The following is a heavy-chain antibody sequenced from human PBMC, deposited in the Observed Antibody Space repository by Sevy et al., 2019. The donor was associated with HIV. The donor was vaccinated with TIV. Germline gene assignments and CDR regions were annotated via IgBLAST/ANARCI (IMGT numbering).Heavy chain of an antibody. Sequence: GGSLRLSCAASGFTFSSYSMNWVRQAPGKGLEWVSYISSSSSTIYYADSVKGRFTISRDNAKNSLYLHMNSMRAEDTAVYYCARGGYSSSWYVSPRRASDSYYYDGMDVWGQGTTVTVSS. CDR2: ISSSSSTI. J-gene: IGHJ6*02. CDR1: GFTFSSYS. V-gene: IGHV3-48*01. CDR3: ARGGYSSSWYVSPRRASDSYYYDGMDV. D-gene: IGHD6-13*01.